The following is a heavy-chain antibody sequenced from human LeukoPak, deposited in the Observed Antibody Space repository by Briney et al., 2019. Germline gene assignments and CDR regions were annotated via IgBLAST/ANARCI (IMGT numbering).Heavy chain of an antibody. CDR2: IRWNSDTI. Sequence: GGSLRLSCAASGFTFSNYAMNWVRQAPGKGLEWVASIRWNSDTISYADSVKGRFTISRDNAKNSLYLQMNSLRVEDTALYYCTKSRGIPAPPDFWGQGTLVTVSS. CDR3: TKSRGIPAPPDF. V-gene: IGHV3-9*01. CDR1: GFTFSNYA. J-gene: IGHJ4*02. D-gene: IGHD6-13*01.